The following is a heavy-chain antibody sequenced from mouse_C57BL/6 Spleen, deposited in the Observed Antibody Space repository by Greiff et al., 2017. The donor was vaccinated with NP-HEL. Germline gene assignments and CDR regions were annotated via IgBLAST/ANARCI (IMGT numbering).Heavy chain of an antibody. Sequence: QVQLQQSGPGLVQPSQSLSITCTVSGFSLTSYGVHWVRQSPEKGLEWLGVIWRGGSTDYNAAFMSRLSITKDNSKSQVFFKMNSLQADDTAIYYCAKPDYYGSSPFAYWGQGTLVTVSA. D-gene: IGHD1-1*01. CDR3: AKPDYYGSSPFAY. J-gene: IGHJ3*01. V-gene: IGHV2-5*01. CDR1: GFSLTSYG. CDR2: IWRGGST.